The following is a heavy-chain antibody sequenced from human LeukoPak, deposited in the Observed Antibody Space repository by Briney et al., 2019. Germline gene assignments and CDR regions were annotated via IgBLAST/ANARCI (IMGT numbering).Heavy chain of an antibody. V-gene: IGHV4-59*08. D-gene: IGHD3-10*01. J-gene: IGHJ5*02. CDR1: GGSINSYY. Sequence: KPSETLSLTCTVSGGSINSYYWSWIRQPPGKGLEWIGYAYYTGDTNYRPSLKSRVTISVDTSKNQFSLKLSSVTAADTAVYYCARKVVRGVICWFDAWGQGTLVTVSS. CDR3: ARKVVRGVICWFDA. CDR2: AYYTGDT.